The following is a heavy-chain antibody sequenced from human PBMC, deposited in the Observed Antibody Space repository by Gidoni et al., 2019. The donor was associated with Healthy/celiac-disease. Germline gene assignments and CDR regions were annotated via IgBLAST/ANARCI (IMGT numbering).Heavy chain of an antibody. CDR2: IYYSGST. V-gene: IGHV4-39*07. D-gene: IGHD2-2*01. J-gene: IGHJ3*02. CDR1: GGSISSSSYY. CDR3: ARDSRGNIVVVPAARRAFDI. Sequence: QLQLQESGPGLVKPSETLSLTCTVSGGSISSSSYYWGWIRPPPGKGLEWIGSIYYSGSTYYNPSLKSRVTISVDTSKNQFSLKLSSVTAADTAVYYCARDSRGNIVVVPAARRAFDIWGQGTMVTVSS.